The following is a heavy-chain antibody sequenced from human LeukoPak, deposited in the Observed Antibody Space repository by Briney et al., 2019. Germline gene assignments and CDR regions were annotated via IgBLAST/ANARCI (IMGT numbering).Heavy chain of an antibody. CDR1: GFTFVATG. D-gene: IGHD3-10*01. J-gene: IGHJ4*02. CDR2: INSDGSIT. V-gene: IGHV3-74*01. Sequence: GGSRRFSVAAFGFTFVATGWPWAGQAQGKGLVWVSRINSDGSITTYADSVKGRFTISRDNAKNTLYPQMNSLRAEDTAVYYCARELPFDYWGQGTLVTVSS. CDR3: ARELPFDY.